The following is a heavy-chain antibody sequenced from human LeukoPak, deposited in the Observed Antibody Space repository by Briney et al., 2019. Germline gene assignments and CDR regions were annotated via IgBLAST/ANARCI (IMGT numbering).Heavy chain of an antibody. J-gene: IGHJ4*02. D-gene: IGHD2/OR15-2a*01. CDR3: ARFRNGYFDY. CDR1: GGSISSYY. CDR2: IYTSGST. V-gene: IGHV4-4*09. Sequence: PSETLSLTCTVSGGSISSYYWSWIRQPPGKGLEWIGYIYTSGSTNYNLSLKSRVTISVDTSKNQFSLKLSSVTAADTAVYYCARFRNGYFDYWGQGTLVTVSS.